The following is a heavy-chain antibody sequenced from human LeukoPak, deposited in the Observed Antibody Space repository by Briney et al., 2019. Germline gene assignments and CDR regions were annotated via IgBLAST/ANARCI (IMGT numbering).Heavy chain of an antibody. Sequence: GGSLRLSCSASGFTFNSYSMNWVRQAPGKGLEWVSSISSSSSYIYYADSVKGRFTISRDNAKKSVYLQMNSLRAEDTAVYYCARVSPEQWLVIGAFDIWGQGTMVTVSS. CDR1: GFTFNSYS. V-gene: IGHV3-21*01. J-gene: IGHJ3*02. D-gene: IGHD6-19*01. CDR2: ISSSSSYI. CDR3: ARVSPEQWLVIGAFDI.